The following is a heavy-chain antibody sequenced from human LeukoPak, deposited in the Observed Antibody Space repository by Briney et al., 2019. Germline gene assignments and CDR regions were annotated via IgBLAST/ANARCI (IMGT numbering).Heavy chain of an antibody. CDR1: GYTFTSYG. CDR2: ISAYNGNT. V-gene: IGHV1-18*01. CDR3: ARGSPDSGSNRGAFDI. J-gene: IGHJ3*02. D-gene: IGHD1-26*01. Sequence: ASVKVSCKASGYTFTSYGISWVRQAPGQGLEWMGWISAYNGNTNYAQKLQGRVTITTDESTSTAYMELSSLRSEDTAVYYCARGSPDSGSNRGAFDIWGQGTMVTVSS.